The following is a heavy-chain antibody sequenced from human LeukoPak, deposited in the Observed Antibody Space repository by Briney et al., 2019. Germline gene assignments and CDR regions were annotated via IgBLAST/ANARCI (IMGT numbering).Heavy chain of an antibody. V-gene: IGHV1-2*02. CDR1: GYTFTGYY. J-gene: IGHJ4*02. CDR2: INPNSGGT. CDR3: ARHSSSHDAPPI. Sequence: ASVKVSCKASGYTFTGYYMHWVRQAPGQGLEWMGWINPNSGGTNYAQKFQGRVTMTRDTSISTAYMELSRLRSDDTAVYYCARHSSSHDAPPIWGQGTLVTVSS. D-gene: IGHD6-6*01.